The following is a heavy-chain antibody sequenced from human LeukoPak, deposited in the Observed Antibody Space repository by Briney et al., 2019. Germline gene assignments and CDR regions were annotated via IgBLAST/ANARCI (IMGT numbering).Heavy chain of an antibody. CDR1: GYTFTGYY. CDR3: ARVYYRGYSYGFDY. D-gene: IGHD5-18*01. CDR2: INPNSGDT. V-gene: IGHV1-2*02. Sequence: ASVKVSCKASGYTFTGYYLHWVRQAPGQGLDWMGWINPNSGDTNYAQKFQGRVTMTRDTSINTAYMELSRLTSDDTAVYYCARVYYRGYSYGFDYWGQGTLVTVSS. J-gene: IGHJ4*02.